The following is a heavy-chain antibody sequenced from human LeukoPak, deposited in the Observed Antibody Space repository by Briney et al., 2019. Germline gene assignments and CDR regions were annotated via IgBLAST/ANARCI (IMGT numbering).Heavy chain of an antibody. J-gene: IGHJ4*02. CDR2: MREDGSEI. CDR3: ARGGATRGRFEN. Sequence: PGGSLRLSCAASGFPFNVQTMSWARPAPGGGLDWVASMREDGSEIYYVDSVRGRFTIPRDNPKNSLYLQMNSLRAEDTAVYYCARGGATRGRFENWGQGTLVTVSS. D-gene: IGHD1-26*01. V-gene: IGHV3-7*01. CDR1: GFPFNVQT.